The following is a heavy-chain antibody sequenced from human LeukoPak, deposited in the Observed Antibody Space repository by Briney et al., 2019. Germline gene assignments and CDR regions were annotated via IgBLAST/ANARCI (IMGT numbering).Heavy chain of an antibody. CDR2: ISAYNGNT. Sequence: ASVKVSCKASGYTFTGYYMHWVRQAPGQGLEWMGWISAYNGNTNYAQKLQGRVTMTTDTSTSTAYMELRSLRSDDTAVYYCARDLQLERYFDWSPSYGMDVWGQGTTVTVSS. CDR1: GYTFTGYY. V-gene: IGHV1-18*04. D-gene: IGHD3-9*01. CDR3: ARDLQLERYFDWSPSYGMDV. J-gene: IGHJ6*02.